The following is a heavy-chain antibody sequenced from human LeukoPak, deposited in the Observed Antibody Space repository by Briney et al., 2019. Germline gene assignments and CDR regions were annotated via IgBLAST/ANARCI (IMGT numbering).Heavy chain of an antibody. V-gene: IGHV4-31*03. CDR3: ARTYMTSARFDP. Sequence: PSETLSLTCTVSGGSISSGGYYWSWIRQHPGKGLEWIGYIPYSGSTYYNPSLKSRVTISVDTSKNQFSLKLRYVTAADTAVYYCARTYMTSARFDPWGQGTLVTVSS. J-gene: IGHJ5*02. CDR2: IPYSGST. CDR1: GGSISSGGYY. D-gene: IGHD2-21*02.